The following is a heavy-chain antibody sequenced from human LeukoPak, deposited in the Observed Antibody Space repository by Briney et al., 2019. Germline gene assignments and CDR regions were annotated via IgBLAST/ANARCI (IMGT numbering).Heavy chain of an antibody. Sequence: GTLRLSCAASGFTFSSYGMSWVRQAPGKGLEWVSAISGSGGSTYYADSVKGRFTISRDNSKNTLYLQMNSLRAEDTAVYYCAKFGFCSSTSCPAPYWGQGTLVTVSS. V-gene: IGHV3-23*01. D-gene: IGHD2-2*01. J-gene: IGHJ4*02. CDR3: AKFGFCSSTSCPAPY. CDR2: ISGSGGST. CDR1: GFTFSSYG.